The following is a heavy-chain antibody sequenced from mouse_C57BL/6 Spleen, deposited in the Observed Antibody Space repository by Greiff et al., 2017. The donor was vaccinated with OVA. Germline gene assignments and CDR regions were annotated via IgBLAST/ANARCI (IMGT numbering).Heavy chain of an antibody. CDR2: INPNNGGT. J-gene: IGHJ3*01. Sequence: VQLQQSGPELVKPGASVKMSCKASGYTFTDYNMHWVKQSHGKSLEWIGYINPNNGGTSYNQKFKGKATLTVNKSSSTAYMELRSLTSEDSAVYYCAIYYDYDGSFAYWGQGTLVTVSA. CDR3: AIYYDYDGSFAY. V-gene: IGHV1-22*01. D-gene: IGHD2-4*01. CDR1: GYTFTDYN.